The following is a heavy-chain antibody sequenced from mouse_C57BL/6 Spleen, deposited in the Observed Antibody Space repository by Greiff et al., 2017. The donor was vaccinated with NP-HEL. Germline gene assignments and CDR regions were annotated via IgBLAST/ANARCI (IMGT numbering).Heavy chain of an antibody. D-gene: IGHD1-1*01. J-gene: IGHJ2*01. V-gene: IGHV5-6*01. CDR2: ISSGGSYT. CDR1: GFTFSSYG. Sequence: EVKLVESGGDLVKPGGSLKLSCAASGFTFSSYGMSWVRQTPDKRLEWVATISSGGSYTYYPDSVKGRFTMSRDNAKITLYLQMSSLKSEDTAMYYCARHKGTVVPYYFGCWGKGTTLTVAS. CDR3: ARHKGTVVPYYFGC.